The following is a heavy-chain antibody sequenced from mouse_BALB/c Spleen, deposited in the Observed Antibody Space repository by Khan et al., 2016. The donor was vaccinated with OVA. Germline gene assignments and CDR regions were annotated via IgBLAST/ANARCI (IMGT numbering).Heavy chain of an antibody. J-gene: IGHJ2*01. Sequence: EVQLQESGRGLVKPSQSLSLTCTVTGYSITSGYAWNWIRQFPGNKLEWMGYISYSGGTSYNPSLKSRISITRDTSKNQFFLQLNSVTTEDTATYYCARGNYYGYYFDYWGQGTPLTVSS. CDR2: ISYSGGT. D-gene: IGHD1-1*01. CDR3: ARGNYYGYYFDY. CDR1: GYSITSGYA. V-gene: IGHV3-2*02.